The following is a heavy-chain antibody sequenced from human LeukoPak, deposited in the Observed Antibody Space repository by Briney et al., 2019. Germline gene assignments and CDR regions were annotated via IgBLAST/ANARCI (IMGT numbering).Heavy chain of an antibody. Sequence: SETLSLTCTVSGGSISSYYWSWIRQPPGKGLEWIGYIYYSGSTNYNPSLKSRVTTSVDTSKNQFSLKLSSVTAADTAVYYCARDNWNYGSSMDVWGQGTTVTVSS. CDR3: ARDNWNYGSSMDV. CDR1: GGSISSYY. J-gene: IGHJ6*02. CDR2: IYYSGST. D-gene: IGHD1-7*01. V-gene: IGHV4-59*01.